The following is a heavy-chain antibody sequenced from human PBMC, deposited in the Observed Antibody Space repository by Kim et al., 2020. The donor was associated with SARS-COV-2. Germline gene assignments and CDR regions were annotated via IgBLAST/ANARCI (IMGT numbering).Heavy chain of an antibody. V-gene: IGHV3-20*01. CDR1: GFTFDDYG. J-gene: IGHJ2*01. CDR3: ARMTTVTDGWYFDL. Sequence: GGSLRLSCAASGFTFDDYGMSWVRQAPGKGLEWVSGINWNGGSTGYADSVKGRFTISRDNAKNSLYLQMNSLRAEDTALYHCARMTTVTDGWYFDLWGRGTLVTVSS. CDR2: INWNGGST. D-gene: IGHD4-17*01.